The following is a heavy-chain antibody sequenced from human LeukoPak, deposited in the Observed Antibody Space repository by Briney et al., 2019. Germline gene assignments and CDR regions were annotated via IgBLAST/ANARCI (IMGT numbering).Heavy chain of an antibody. CDR3: AKDHSVFAAMAY. J-gene: IGHJ4*02. CDR2: ISGSGGST. CDR1: GFIFSSYA. V-gene: IGHV3-23*01. D-gene: IGHD5-18*01. Sequence: GGCLSLLCAAAGFIFSSYAMSSVRQAPGKGLEWVSAISGSGGSTYYADSVKGRFTIYRDNTKNTMYLQMNSLRAEDTAVYYYAKDHSVFAAMAYLGQGTLVTVSS.